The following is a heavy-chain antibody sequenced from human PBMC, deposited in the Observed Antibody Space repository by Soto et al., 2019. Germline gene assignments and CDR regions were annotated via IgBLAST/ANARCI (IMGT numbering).Heavy chain of an antibody. CDR1: GGSVTNSSYY. Sequence: PSETLSLTCTVSGGSVTNSSYYWGWIRQPPGKGLEWIGHIYYRGSTYSNPSLKSRAGISVDSSKSQVSLKLTSVTAADTAVYFCARILMNYYRLDYWGQGALVTVSS. D-gene: IGHD3-10*01. J-gene: IGHJ4*02. CDR2: IYYRGST. CDR3: ARILMNYYRLDY. V-gene: IGHV4-30-4*08.